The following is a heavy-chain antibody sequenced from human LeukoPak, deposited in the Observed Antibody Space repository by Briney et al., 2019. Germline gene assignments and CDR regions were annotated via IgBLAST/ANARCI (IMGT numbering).Heavy chain of an antibody. CDR1: GGSISSSSYY. V-gene: IGHV4-39*07. J-gene: IGHJ5*02. D-gene: IGHD3-9*01. CDR2: IYYSGST. CDR3: ARRVTSLVIMRNWFDP. Sequence: PSETLSLTCTVSGGSISSSSYYWGWIRQPPGKGLEWIGSIYYSGSTYYNPSLKSRVTISVDTSKNQFSLRLSSVTAADTAVYYCARRVTSLVIMRNWFDPWGQGTLVTVSS.